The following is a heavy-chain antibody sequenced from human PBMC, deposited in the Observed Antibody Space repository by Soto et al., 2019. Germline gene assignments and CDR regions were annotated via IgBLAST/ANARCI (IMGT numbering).Heavy chain of an antibody. CDR1: GFTFSDYY. J-gene: IGHJ1*01. V-gene: IGHV3-11*01. D-gene: IGHD2-15*01. Sequence: QVQLVESGGGLVKPGGSLRLSCAASGFTFSDYYMSWIRQAPGKGLAWVSYISSSGSSIYYADSVKGRFTISRDNAKNSLYLQMNSLRAEDTAVYYCARDAVVVVAANPAPPEYFQHWGQGTLVTVSS. CDR3: ARDAVVVVAANPAPPEYFQH. CDR2: ISSSGSSI.